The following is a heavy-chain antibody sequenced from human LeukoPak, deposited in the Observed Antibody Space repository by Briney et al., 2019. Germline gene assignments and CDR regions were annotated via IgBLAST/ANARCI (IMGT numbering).Heavy chain of an antibody. J-gene: IGHJ4*02. CDR3: ARDFHRRLYDSSGYYPY. CDR1: GFTFSNYA. D-gene: IGHD3-22*01. CDR2: ISGSGDTT. V-gene: IGHV3-23*01. Sequence: GGSLRLSCAASGFTFSNYAMSWVRQAPGKGLEWVSAISGSGDTTFYTDSVKGRFTISRDNAKNSLYLQMNSLRAEDTAVYYCARDFHRRLYDSSGYYPYWGQGTLVTVSS.